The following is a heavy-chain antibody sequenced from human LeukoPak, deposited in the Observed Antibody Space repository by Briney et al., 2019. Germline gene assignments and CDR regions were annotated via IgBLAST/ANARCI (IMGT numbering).Heavy chain of an antibody. CDR3: ARNIYRPMYNWFAT. J-gene: IGHJ5*02. CDR2: IISIFGTA. Sequence: SVKVSRKASVCIFSSYAISWVRQPPAQGLEGVGVIISIFGTANYAQKFQGRVTITTDESTSTAYMELSKLRSEDTAVYYCARNIYRPMYNWFATWGQGTLVTVSS. CDR1: VCIFSSYA. D-gene: IGHD4-11*01. V-gene: IGHV1-69*05.